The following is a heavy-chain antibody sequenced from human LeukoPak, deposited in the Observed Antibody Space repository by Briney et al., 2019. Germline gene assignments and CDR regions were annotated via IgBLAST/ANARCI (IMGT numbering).Heavy chain of an antibody. CDR1: GFTPSTYG. D-gene: IGHD6-13*01. J-gene: IGHJ4*02. Sequence: PGGSLRLSCAASGFTPSTYGMYWVRQAPGKGLEWVAVIWNDGSNKHYADSVKGRFTISRDNSKNTLDLQMNSLRAEDTAVYYCAKDLSSSWFEGLDNWGQGTLVTVSS. CDR2: IWNDGSNK. CDR3: AKDLSSSWFEGLDN. V-gene: IGHV3-33*06.